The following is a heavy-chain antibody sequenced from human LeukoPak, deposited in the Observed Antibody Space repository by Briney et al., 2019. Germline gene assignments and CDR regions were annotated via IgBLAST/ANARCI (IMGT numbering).Heavy chain of an antibody. CDR1: GFTFSSYA. J-gene: IGHJ4*02. CDR3: AKDRGITMIVVVFVFDY. D-gene: IGHD3-22*01. CDR2: ISGSGGST. Sequence: GGSLRLSCAASGFTFSSYAMSWVRQAPGKGLEWVSTISGSGGSTYYADSVKGRFTISRGNSKNTLYLQMNSLRAEDTAVYYCAKDRGITMIVVVFVFDYWGQGTLVTVSS. V-gene: IGHV3-23*01.